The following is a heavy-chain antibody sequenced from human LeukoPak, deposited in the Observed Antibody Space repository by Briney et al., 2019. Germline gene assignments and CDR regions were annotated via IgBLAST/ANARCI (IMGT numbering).Heavy chain of an antibody. V-gene: IGHV3-48*01. J-gene: IGHJ4*02. CDR2: ISSSSSTI. D-gene: IGHD2-2*02. CDR3: ARDGKGYCSSTSCYTFDY. Sequence: PGGSLRLSCAASGFTFSSYSMNWVRQAPGKGLEWVSYISSSSSTIYYADSVKGRFTISRDNAKNSLYLQMNSLRAEDTAVYYCARDGKGYCSSTSCYTFDYWGQGTLVTVSS. CDR1: GFTFSSYS.